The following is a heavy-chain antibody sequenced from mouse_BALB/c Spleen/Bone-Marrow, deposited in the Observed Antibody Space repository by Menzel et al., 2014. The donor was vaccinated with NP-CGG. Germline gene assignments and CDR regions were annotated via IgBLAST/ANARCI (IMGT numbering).Heavy chain of an antibody. CDR2: ISGEGRT. J-gene: IGHJ4*01. Sequence: VQLQQSGLGLVAPSLSLSITCTVSGVSLTLSGVNSVRPPPGKGLEWLGMISGEGRTYYKSTLKSRLSISKGNSKNQVFLKMNSLQTDEAARYYRGRHLGHYAIGYWGHGTSVAISS. CDR1: GVSLTLSG. V-gene: IGHV2-6-7*01. CDR3: GRHLGHYAIGY. D-gene: IGHD3-1*01.